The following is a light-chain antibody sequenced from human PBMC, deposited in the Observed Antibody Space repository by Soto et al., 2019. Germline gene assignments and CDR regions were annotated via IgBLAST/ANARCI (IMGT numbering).Light chain of an antibody. CDR3: SSYTTSSTRV. Sequence: QSALTQPASVSGSPGQSITISCTGTSGDVGAYNYVSWYQQHPGKAPKVMIYDVSNRPSGVSNRFSGSKSGNTASLTISGLQAEDEADYYRSSYTTSSTRVFGGGTKLTVL. CDR2: DVS. CDR1: SGDVGAYNY. V-gene: IGLV2-14*03. J-gene: IGLJ2*01.